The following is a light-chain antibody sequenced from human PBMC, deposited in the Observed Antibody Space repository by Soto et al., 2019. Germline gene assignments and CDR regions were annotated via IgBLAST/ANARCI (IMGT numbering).Light chain of an antibody. CDR3: QQYNSYSYT. J-gene: IGKJ2*01. Sequence: DIQMTQSPSTLSASVGDRVTITCRASHSINSWLAWYQQKPGKAPKLLIYKASSLESGVPSRFSGSGSGTEFTLTISSLQPDDFATYYCQQYNSYSYTFGQGTKLEIK. V-gene: IGKV1-5*03. CDR1: HSINSW. CDR2: KAS.